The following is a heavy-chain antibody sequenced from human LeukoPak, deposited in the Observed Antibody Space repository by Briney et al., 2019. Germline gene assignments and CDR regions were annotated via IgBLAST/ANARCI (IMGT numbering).Heavy chain of an antibody. CDR2: IYSGGST. D-gene: IGHD2-21*02. Sequence: PGGSLRLSCAASGFSVSSNYMSWVRQAPGKGLEWVSVIYSGGSTYYADSVKGRFTISRDNSKKTLDLQMNSLRAEDTAVYYCARDLCGGDCNSARIYGMDVWGQGTTVTVSS. V-gene: IGHV3-66*01. CDR1: GFSVSSNY. J-gene: IGHJ6*02. CDR3: ARDLCGGDCNSARIYGMDV.